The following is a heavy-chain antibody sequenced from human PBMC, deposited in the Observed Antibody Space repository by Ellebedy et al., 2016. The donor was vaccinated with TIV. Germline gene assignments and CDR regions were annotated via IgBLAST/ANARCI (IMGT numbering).Heavy chain of an antibody. D-gene: IGHD2-21*01. Sequence: SETLSLTCTVSGGSIRSYYWSWIRQPPGKGLEWIGYIYYSGSTNYNPSLKSRVTISVDTSKNQFSLKLSSVTAADTAVYYCAREVNSFDYWGQGTLVTVSS. CDR2: IYYSGST. J-gene: IGHJ4*02. CDR3: AREVNSFDY. CDR1: GGSIRSYY. V-gene: IGHV4-59*01.